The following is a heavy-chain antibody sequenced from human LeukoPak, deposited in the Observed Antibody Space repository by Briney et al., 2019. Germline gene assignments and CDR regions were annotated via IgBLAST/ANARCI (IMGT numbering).Heavy chain of an antibody. J-gene: IGHJ5*02. CDR1: RYTFTNYD. CDR3: ARDYGGNSGWFDP. D-gene: IGHD4-23*01. CDR2: MNPTSGNT. Sequence: ASVKVSCKASRYTFTNYDLNWVRQAPGQGLEWMGWMNPTSGNTGYAQKFQGRVTMTRDTSIGTAYMELTSLRYEDTAVYYCARDYGGNSGWFDPWGQGTLVTVSS. V-gene: IGHV1-8*01.